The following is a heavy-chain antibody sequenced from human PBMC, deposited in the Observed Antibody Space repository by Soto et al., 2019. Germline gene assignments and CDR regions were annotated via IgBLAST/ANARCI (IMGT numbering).Heavy chain of an antibody. Sequence: AGGSLRLSCAGSGFIFDNYDMNWVRQAPGKGLEWVSYISSSSSTIYYADSVKGRFTISRDNAKNSLYLQMNSLRDEDTAVYYCARDREDQAWFGELLYNNWFDPWGQGTLVTVSS. V-gene: IGHV3-48*02. CDR3: ARDREDQAWFGELLYNNWFDP. J-gene: IGHJ5*02. D-gene: IGHD3-10*01. CDR2: ISSSSSTI. CDR1: GFIFDNYD.